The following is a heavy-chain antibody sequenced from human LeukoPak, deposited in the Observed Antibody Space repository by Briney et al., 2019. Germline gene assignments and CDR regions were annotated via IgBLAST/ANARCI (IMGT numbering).Heavy chain of an antibody. D-gene: IGHD3-22*01. J-gene: IGHJ4*02. V-gene: IGHV4-4*07. CDR3: ARGVHYYDSSGYLDY. CDR2: IYTSGST. CDR1: GGSISSYY. Sequence: PSETLSLTCTVSGGSISSYYWSWIRQPAGKGLEWIGRIYTSGSTNYNPSLKSRVTMSADTSKNQFSLKLSSVTAADTAVYYCARGVHYYDSSGYLDYWGQGTLVTVSS.